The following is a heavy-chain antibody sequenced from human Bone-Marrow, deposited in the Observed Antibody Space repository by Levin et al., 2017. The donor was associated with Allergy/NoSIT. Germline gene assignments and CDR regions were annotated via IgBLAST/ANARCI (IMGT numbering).Heavy chain of an antibody. V-gene: IGHV1-8*01. CDR2: MYPNSDNA. CDR1: GYTFTSFD. J-gene: IGHJ4*02. Sequence: ASVKVSGKTSGYTFTSFDINWVRQATGQGLEWMGWMYPNSDNAGYAQKFQGRVTMTRNTSISTAYMELSSLRSEDTAIYYCARGELGSGYLFDYWGQGTLVTVSS. CDR3: ARGELGSGYLFDY. D-gene: IGHD5-12*01.